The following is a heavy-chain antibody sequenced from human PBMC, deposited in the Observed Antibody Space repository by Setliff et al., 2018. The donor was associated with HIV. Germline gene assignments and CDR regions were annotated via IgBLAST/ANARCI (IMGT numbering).Heavy chain of an antibody. CDR2: ISYSGGT. CDR3: ARELVGAALAYFDY. V-gene: IGHV4-59*01. D-gene: IGHD2-15*01. J-gene: IGHJ4*02. Sequence: PSETLSLTCSVSGGSISSYYWSWIRQPPGKGLEWIGYISYSGGTKYNPSLKSRVIISVDTSKSQFSLNLNSVTAADTAVYYCARELVGAALAYFDYWGQGTLVTVSS. CDR1: GGSISSYY.